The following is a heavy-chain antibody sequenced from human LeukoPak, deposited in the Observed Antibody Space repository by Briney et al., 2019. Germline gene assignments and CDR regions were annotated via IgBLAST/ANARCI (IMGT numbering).Heavy chain of an antibody. J-gene: IGHJ4*02. V-gene: IGHV4-30-4*02. CDR1: GGSISSGDYY. CDR2: IYYSGST. D-gene: IGHD6-13*01. CDR3: ATRRSSPTPPTG. Sequence: SETLSLTCTVSGGSISSGDYYWGWIRQPPGKGLEWIGYIYYSGSTYYNPSLKSGATISVDTSKNQFSLKLSPVTAAATAVYSFATRRSSPTPPTGWGQGTLVTVSS.